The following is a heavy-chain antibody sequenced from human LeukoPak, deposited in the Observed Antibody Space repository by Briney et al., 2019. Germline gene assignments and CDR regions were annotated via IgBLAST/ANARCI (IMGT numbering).Heavy chain of an antibody. CDR2: ITYDGSKK. D-gene: IGHD3-10*01. CDR1: GFTFSVHT. CDR3: ARDRSGSYAIDY. Sequence: GGSLRLSCAASGFTFSVHTMHWAGQAPGKGLDWVAAITYDGSKKHYADSVEGRFTISRDNSKNTLYMQMNSLRAEDTAVYFCARDRSGSYAIDYWGQGTLVTVSS. J-gene: IGHJ4*02. V-gene: IGHV3-30-3*01.